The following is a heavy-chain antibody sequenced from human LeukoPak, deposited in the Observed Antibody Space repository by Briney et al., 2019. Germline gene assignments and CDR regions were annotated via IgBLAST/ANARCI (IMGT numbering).Heavy chain of an antibody. CDR1: GGSFSGYY. CDR3: ARDYSRRSDY. J-gene: IGHJ4*02. V-gene: IGHV4-34*01. CDR2: IKHTGSA. Sequence: PSETLSLTCAVYGGSFSGYYWSWMRQAPGKGLEWIGEIKHTGSANYNPSLRSRVTMSVDTSKSQFFLKLTSVTAADMAVYYCARDYSRRSDYWGEGTLVTVSS. D-gene: IGHD2-21*01.